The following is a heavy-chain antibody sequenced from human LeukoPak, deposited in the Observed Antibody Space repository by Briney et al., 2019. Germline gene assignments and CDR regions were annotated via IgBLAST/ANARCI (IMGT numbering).Heavy chain of an antibody. J-gene: IGHJ6*02. CDR1: GFTFSSYW. CDR2: IKQDGSEK. CDR3: ARDHTAMGPGDILTGYYRTTYYYYGMDV. V-gene: IGHV3-7*01. Sequence: GGSLRLSCAASGFTFSSYWMSWVRQAPGKGLEWVANIKQDGSEKYYVDSVKGRFTISRDNAKNSLYLQMNSLRAEDTAVYYCARDHTAMGPGDILTGYYRTTYYYYGMDVWGQGTLVTVSS. D-gene: IGHD3-9*01.